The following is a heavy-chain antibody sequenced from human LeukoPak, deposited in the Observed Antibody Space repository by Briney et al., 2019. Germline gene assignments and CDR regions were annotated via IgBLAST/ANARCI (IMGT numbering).Heavy chain of an antibody. V-gene: IGHV3-23*01. J-gene: IGHJ4*02. D-gene: IGHD6-13*01. CDR1: GFTFTSYA. Sequence: GESLRLSCAASGFTFTSYAMGWVRQAPGKGLEWVSTISSSGESTYYAYSVKGRFTISRDNSKNTLYLQMSSLRAEDTAVYYCAKGGSSWSRFDYWGQGTLVTVSS. CDR2: ISSSGEST. CDR3: AKGGSSWSRFDY.